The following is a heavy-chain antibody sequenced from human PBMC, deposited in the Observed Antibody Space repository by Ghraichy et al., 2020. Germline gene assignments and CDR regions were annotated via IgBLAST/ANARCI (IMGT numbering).Heavy chain of an antibody. V-gene: IGHV3-7*01. CDR2: IKEDGSEK. Sequence: GGSLRLSCAASGFTFSSYWMSWVRQAPGKGLVWVAVIKEDGSEKYYVDSVKGRFTISRDNAKNSLYLQMNSLRVEDTAVYYCAKETPSITGKWGQGTLVTVSA. CDR1: GFTFSSYW. CDR3: AKETPSITGK. D-gene: IGHD1-14*01. J-gene: IGHJ4*02.